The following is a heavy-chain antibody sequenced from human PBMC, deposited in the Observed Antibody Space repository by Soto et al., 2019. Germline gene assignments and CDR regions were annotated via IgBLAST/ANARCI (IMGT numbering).Heavy chain of an antibody. Sequence: GGSLRLSCAASGFTFVSYAMSWVRQAPGNGLQWVSSISGSAITTYYADSVKGRFTISRDNSKNTLYLQMNNLTAEDTAVYFCAKELVVVAGSDYWGQGTPVTVSS. V-gene: IGHV3-23*01. CDR2: ISGSAITT. D-gene: IGHD6-19*01. CDR1: GFTFVSYA. CDR3: AKELVVVAGSDY. J-gene: IGHJ4*02.